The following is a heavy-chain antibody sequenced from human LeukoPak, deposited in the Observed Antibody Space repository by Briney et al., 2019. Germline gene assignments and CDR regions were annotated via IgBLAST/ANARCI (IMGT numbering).Heavy chain of an antibody. V-gene: IGHV3-23*01. J-gene: IGHJ6*02. CDR2: INGGASAA. CDR1: GFTFSTYA. D-gene: IGHD2-2*01. CDR3: ARDTRNIVVAAAMYGAMDV. Sequence: TGGSLRLSCAASGFTFSTYAMSWVRQAPGKGLEWVSAINGGASAAYYADSVKGRFTISRDNSKNTVYLQMNSLRAEDTAMYYCARDTRNIVVAAAMYGAMDVWGQGTTVTVSS.